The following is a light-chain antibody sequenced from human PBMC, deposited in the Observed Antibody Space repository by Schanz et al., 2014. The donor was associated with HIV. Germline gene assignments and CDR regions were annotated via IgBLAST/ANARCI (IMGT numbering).Light chain of an antibody. V-gene: IGLV4-69*01. CDR3: QTWGTGIRV. CDR1: SGHSNYA. J-gene: IGLJ3*02. Sequence: QSVLTQSPSASASLGASVKLTCTLSSGHSNYAIAWHQQHPETGPRYLMKLNYDGSHTKGDGIPDRFSGSSSGAERYLTISGLQSEDEADYYCQTWGTGIRVFGGGTKLTVL. CDR2: LNYDGSH.